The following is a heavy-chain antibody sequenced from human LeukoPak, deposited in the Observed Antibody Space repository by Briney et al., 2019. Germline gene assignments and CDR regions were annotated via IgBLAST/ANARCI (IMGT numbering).Heavy chain of an antibody. V-gene: IGHV5-10-1*01. CDR1: GHSFTSYW. Sequence: PGGSLRLSCSLSGHSFTSYWISGVRQMPGKGLEWMGRMEPSDSYTNYSPSFQGHVTISADKSIRTAYLQWRSLNESDTDMCHCATLGRHSGWYYYYRIDVWGQGTTVTVSS. J-gene: IGHJ6*02. D-gene: IGHD6-19*01. CDR3: ATLGRHSGWYYYYRIDV. CDR2: MEPSDSYT.